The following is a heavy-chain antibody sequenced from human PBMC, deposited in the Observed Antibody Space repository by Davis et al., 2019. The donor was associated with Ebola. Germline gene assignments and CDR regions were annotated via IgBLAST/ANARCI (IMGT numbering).Heavy chain of an antibody. CDR1: GFTFDDYA. CDR2: ISWNSGSI. CDR3: AKVDVGSIAGPRYYFDY. J-gene: IGHJ4*02. Sequence: PGGSLRLSCAASGFTFDDYAMHWVRQAPGKGLEWVSGISWNSGSIGYADSVKGRFTISRDNAKNSLYLQMNSLRAEDTALYYCAKVDVGSIAGPRYYFDYWGQGTLVTVSS. D-gene: IGHD6-13*01. V-gene: IGHV3-9*01.